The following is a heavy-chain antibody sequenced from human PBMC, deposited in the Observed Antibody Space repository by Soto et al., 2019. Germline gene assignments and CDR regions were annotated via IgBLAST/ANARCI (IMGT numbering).Heavy chain of an antibody. D-gene: IGHD6-19*01. J-gene: IGHJ4*01. Sequence: SETLSLTCTVSGGSIDNAGYYWTWIRQHPRKGLEWIGYIYYSGNTFYNPSLKSRVSISVDTSKNQFSLNLTSVTAADTAVFYCARADWSGWIDYWGHGTLVTVSS. CDR2: IYYSGNT. CDR3: ARADWSGWIDY. V-gene: IGHV4-31*03. CDR1: GGSIDNAGYY.